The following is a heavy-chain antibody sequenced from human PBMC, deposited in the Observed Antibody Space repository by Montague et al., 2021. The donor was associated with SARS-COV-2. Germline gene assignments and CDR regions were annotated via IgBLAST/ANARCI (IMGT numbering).Heavy chain of an antibody. CDR1: GGSISSYY. Sequence: SETLSLTCEVSGGSISSYYWSWIRQSPGKGLEWIGYVHYTGSTKYNPSLKNRVTLSLDTPKKHCSLKLKSVTAADTAVYYCARAQNTCFIANCVNYFEVWGLGALVTVSS. D-gene: IGHD1-1*01. CDR2: VHYTGST. V-gene: IGHV4-59*01. CDR3: ARAQNTCFIANCVNYFEV. J-gene: IGHJ4*02.